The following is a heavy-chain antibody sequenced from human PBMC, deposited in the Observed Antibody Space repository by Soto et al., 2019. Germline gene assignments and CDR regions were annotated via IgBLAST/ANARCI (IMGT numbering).Heavy chain of an antibody. CDR3: ARGESTVTTTSAFDI. J-gene: IGHJ3*02. D-gene: IGHD4-17*01. Sequence: SETLSLTCTVSGGSISSYYWSWIRQPPGKGLEWIGYIYYSGSTNYNPSLKSRVTISVDTSKNQFSLKLSSVTAADTAVYYCARGESTVTTTSAFDIWGQGTMVTVSS. CDR1: GGSISSYY. V-gene: IGHV4-59*01. CDR2: IYYSGST.